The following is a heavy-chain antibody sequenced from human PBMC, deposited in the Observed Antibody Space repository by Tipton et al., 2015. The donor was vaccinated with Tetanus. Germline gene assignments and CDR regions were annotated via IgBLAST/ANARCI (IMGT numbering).Heavy chain of an antibody. D-gene: IGHD6-19*01. J-gene: IGHJ6*02. CDR3: ARVVEVAVAGMGLYYYYGMDV. CDR2: IYYSGST. CDR1: GGSISSSSYY. V-gene: IGHV4-31*02. Sequence: LRLSCTVSGGSISSSSYYWGWIRQPPGKGLEWVGYIYYSGSTYYNPSLKSRVTISVDTSKNQFSLKLSSVTAADTAVYYCARVVEVAVAGMGLYYYYGMDVWGQGTTVTVSS.